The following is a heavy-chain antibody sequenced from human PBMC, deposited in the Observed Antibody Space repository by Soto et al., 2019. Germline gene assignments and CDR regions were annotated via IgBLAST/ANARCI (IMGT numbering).Heavy chain of an antibody. V-gene: IGHV1-2*02. Sequence: ASVKVSCKASGYTFTGYYMHWVRQAPGQGLEWMGWINPNSGGTNYAQKFQGRVTMTRDTSISTAYMELSRLRSDDTAVYYCARSRSGGDYGMDVWGQGTTVTVSS. CDR3: ARSRSGGDYGMDV. J-gene: IGHJ6*02. CDR2: INPNSGGT. D-gene: IGHD3-10*01. CDR1: GYTFTGYY.